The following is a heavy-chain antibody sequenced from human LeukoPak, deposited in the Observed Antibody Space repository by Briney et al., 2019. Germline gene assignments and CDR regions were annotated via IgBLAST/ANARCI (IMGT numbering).Heavy chain of an antibody. Sequence: GAALQISCKAAGSDFFDYWIGWVRRVPGRGREWMAVIFPGDSETTYSPSFQGQVSISVDTSTNTAYLEWSSLKASDTAIYYCARQDLGDYGRNYFQSWGQGTLVIVSS. D-gene: IGHD4-17*01. J-gene: IGHJ4*02. CDR3: ARQDLGDYGRNYFQS. CDR1: GSDFFDYW. CDR2: IFPGDSET. V-gene: IGHV5-51*01.